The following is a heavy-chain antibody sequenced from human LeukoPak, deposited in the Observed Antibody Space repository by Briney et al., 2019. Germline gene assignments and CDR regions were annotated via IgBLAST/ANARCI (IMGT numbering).Heavy chain of an antibody. J-gene: IGHJ4*02. CDR2: INHSGST. CDR1: GGSFSGYY. D-gene: IGHD2-2*01. Sequence: SETLSLTCTVYGGSFSGYYWSWIRQPPGKGLEWIGEINHSGSTNYNPSLKSRVTISGDTSKNQFSPKLSSVTAADTAVYYCARGDCSSTSCYFDYWGQGTLVTVSS. V-gene: IGHV4-34*01. CDR3: ARGDCSSTSCYFDY.